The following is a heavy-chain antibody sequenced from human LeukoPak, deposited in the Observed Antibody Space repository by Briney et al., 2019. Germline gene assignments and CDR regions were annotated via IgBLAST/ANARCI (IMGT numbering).Heavy chain of an antibody. V-gene: IGHV3-72*01. J-gene: IGHJ4*02. CDR3: ARVEYYYGSGSYRVFDY. CDR2: IRNKANSYGT. Sequence: GGSLRLSCAASGFTFSDHYMGWVRQAPGKGLEWVGRIRNKANSYGTEYAASVKGRFTISRDDLESSLYLQMNSLRAEDTAVYYCARVEYYYGSGSYRVFDYWGQGTLVTVSS. CDR1: GFTFSDHY. D-gene: IGHD3-10*01.